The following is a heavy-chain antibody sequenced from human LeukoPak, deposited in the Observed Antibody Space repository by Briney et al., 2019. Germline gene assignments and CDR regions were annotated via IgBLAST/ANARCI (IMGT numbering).Heavy chain of an antibody. CDR2: INPNSGGT. CDR1: GYTFTGYY. V-gene: IGHV1-2*02. Sequence: ASVKVSCKASGYTFTGYYIHWVRQAPGQGLEWMGWINPNSGGTNYAQKFQGRVTMTRDTSISTAYMELSRLRSDDTAVYYCAREDQYYDYVWGSYRYIYFDYWGQGTLVTVSS. D-gene: IGHD3-16*02. CDR3: AREDQYYDYVWGSYRYIYFDY. J-gene: IGHJ4*02.